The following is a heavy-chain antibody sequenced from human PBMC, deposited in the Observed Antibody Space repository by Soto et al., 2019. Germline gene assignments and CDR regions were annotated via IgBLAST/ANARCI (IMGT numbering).Heavy chain of an antibody. D-gene: IGHD1-20*01. V-gene: IGHV4-59*01. CDR2: IYYSGNT. J-gene: IGHJ6*02. CDR1: SGSISSYY. CDR3: ARYKSNYYYGMDV. Sequence: SSETLSLTCTVSSGSISSYYWNWIRQPPGKGLEWIGSIYYSGNTNYSPSLKSRVTISVDTSKKQFSLKLTSVTAADTAVYYCARYKSNYYYGMDVWGQGTTVTVSS.